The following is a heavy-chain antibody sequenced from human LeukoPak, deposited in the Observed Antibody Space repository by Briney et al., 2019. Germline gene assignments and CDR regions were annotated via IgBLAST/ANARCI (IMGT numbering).Heavy chain of an antibody. J-gene: IGHJ6*03. CDR3: ARVRAYCSSTSCSYYYYYYMDV. CDR2: IRYDGSNK. D-gene: IGHD2-2*01. CDR1: GFTFSSYG. Sequence: GGSLRLSCAASGFTFSSYGMHWVRQAPGKGLEWVAFIRYDGSNKYYADSVKGRFTISRDNAKNSLYLQMNSLRAEDTAVYYCARVRAYCSSTSCSYYYYYYMDVWGKGTTVTVSS. V-gene: IGHV3-30*02.